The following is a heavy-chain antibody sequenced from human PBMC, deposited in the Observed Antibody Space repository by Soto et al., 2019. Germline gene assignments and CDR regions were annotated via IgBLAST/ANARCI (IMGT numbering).Heavy chain of an antibody. CDR3: ARDRGGYDPYYYYYGMDV. D-gene: IGHD5-12*01. V-gene: IGHV3-30-3*01. CDR1: GFTFSSYV. CDR2: ISYDGSNK. J-gene: IGHJ6*02. Sequence: GGSLRLSCAASGFTFSSYVMHWVRQAPGEGLEWVAVISYDGSNKYYADSVKGRFTISRDNAKNSLYLQMNSLRAEDTAVYYCARDRGGYDPYYYYYGMDVWGQGTTVTVSS.